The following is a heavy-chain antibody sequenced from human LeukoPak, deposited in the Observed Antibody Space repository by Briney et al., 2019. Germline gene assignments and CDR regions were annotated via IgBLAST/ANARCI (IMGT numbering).Heavy chain of an antibody. CDR3: ARGHSGSYYSYERHNDI. CDR1: GFTFSSYS. CDR2: ISSSSSYI. V-gene: IGHV3-21*01. Sequence: GGSLSLSCAASGFTFSSYSMNWVRQAPGKGLEWVSSISSSSSYIYYADSVKGRFTISRDNAKNSLYLQMNSLRAEDTAVYYCARGHSGSYYSYERHNDIWGQGTMVTVSS. J-gene: IGHJ3*02. D-gene: IGHD1-26*01.